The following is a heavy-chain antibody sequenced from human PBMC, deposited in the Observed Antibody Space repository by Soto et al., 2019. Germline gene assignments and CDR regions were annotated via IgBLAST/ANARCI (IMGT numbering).Heavy chain of an antibody. Sequence: EVQLLESGGGLVQPGESLRLSCAASGFTFSSYAMSWVRQAPGKGLEWVSTISGSGGSTHYADSVKGQFTISRDNSKNMLYLQVNSLRAEDTPVYYCAKSIVAVAVPVDYWGQGTLVTVSS. D-gene: IGHD6-19*01. V-gene: IGHV3-23*01. CDR3: AKSIVAVAVPVDY. CDR1: GFTFSSYA. CDR2: ISGSGGST. J-gene: IGHJ4*02.